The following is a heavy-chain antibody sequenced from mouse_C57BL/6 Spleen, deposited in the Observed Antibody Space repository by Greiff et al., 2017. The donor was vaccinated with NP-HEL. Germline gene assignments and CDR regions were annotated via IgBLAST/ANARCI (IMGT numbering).Heavy chain of an antibody. V-gene: IGHV1-15*01. D-gene: IGHD1-1*01. CDR3: TRDGSSSFAY. Sequence: VQGVESGAELVRPGASVTLSCKASGYTFTDYEMHWVKQTPVHGLEWIGAIDPETGGTAYNQKFKGKAILTADKSSSTAYMELRSLTSEDSAVYYCTRDGSSSFAYWGQGTLVTVSA. J-gene: IGHJ3*01. CDR1: GYTFTDYE. CDR2: IDPETGGT.